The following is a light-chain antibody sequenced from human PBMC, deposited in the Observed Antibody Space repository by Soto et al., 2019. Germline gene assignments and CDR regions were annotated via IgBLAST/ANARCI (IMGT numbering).Light chain of an antibody. CDR2: KAS. V-gene: IGKV1-5*03. Sequence: IQMTQSPSTLSASVGDRVTLTCRASQGISTSLAWYQEKPGRAPNLLIYKASSLESGVPSRFSGSGSGTEFTLTISSLQPDDVATYYCHHYNSNSPTFGQGTRVEI. J-gene: IGKJ1*01. CDR3: HHYNSNSPT. CDR1: QGISTS.